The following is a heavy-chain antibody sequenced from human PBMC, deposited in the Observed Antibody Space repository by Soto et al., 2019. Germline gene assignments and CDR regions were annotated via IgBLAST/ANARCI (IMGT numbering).Heavy chain of an antibody. CDR3: AKDHRSYCSGGPDY. CDR1: GFTFDDYA. CDR2: ISWNSGSI. V-gene: IGHV3-9*01. D-gene: IGHD2-15*01. J-gene: IGHJ4*02. Sequence: GGSLRLSCAASGFTFDDYAMHWVRQAPGKGLEWVSGISWNSGSIGYADSVKGRFTISRDNAKNSLYLQMNSLRAEDTALYYCAKDHRSYCSGGPDYWGQGTLVTVSS.